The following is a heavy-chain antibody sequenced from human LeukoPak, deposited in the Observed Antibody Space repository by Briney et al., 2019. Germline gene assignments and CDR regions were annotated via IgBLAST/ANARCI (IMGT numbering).Heavy chain of an antibody. CDR1: GYTFADYY. J-gene: IGHJ5*02. V-gene: IGHV1-2*02. CDR3: AKDPFDQMLPENWFAH. Sequence: GASVKVSCKASGYTFADYYIHWVRQAPGQGLEWVGWMNPNSGDTNYARSFQGRVTMTRDTSISTAYMELSRLRFDDTAVYYCAKDPFDQMLPENWFAHWGQGTLVTVSS. D-gene: IGHD2-2*01. CDR2: MNPNSGDT.